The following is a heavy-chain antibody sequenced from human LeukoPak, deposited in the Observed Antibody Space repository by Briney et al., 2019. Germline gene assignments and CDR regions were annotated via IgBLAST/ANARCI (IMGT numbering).Heavy chain of an antibody. J-gene: IGHJ3*02. CDR3: ARDIAFDI. CDR1: GFTFGDFD. Sequence: GGSLRLSCSASGFTFGDFDMNWVRQAPGKGLEWISYISTTGSTIFYADSVKGRFTISRDNAKISLFLQMNSLRDEDTAVYYCARDIAFDIWGQGTMVTVSS. CDR2: ISTTGSTI. V-gene: IGHV3-48*02.